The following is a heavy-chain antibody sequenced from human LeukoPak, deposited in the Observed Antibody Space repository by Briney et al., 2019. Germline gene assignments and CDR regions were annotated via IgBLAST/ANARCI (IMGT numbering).Heavy chain of an antibody. J-gene: IGHJ4*02. CDR2: ISYDGSNK. D-gene: IGHD6-19*01. CDR3: AKTTMAVAGTHFDY. CDR1: GFTFSSYG. V-gene: IGHV3-30*18. Sequence: PGGSLRLSCAASGFTFSSYGMHWVRQAPGKGLEWVAVISYDGSNKYYADSVKGRFTISRDNSKNTLYLQMNSLRAEDTAVYYCAKTTMAVAGTHFDYWGQGTLVTVSS.